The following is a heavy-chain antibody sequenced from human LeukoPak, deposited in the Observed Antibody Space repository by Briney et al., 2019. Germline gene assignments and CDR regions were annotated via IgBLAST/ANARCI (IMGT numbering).Heavy chain of an antibody. CDR1: GFTFSSYS. J-gene: IGHJ6*02. Sequence: KPGGSLRLSCAASGFTFSSYSMNWVRQAPGKGLEWVSSISSSSSYIYYADSVKGRFTISRDNAKNSLYLQMNSLRAEDTAVYYCARALRPSSSWPRDHYYYYGMDVWGQGTTVTVSS. V-gene: IGHV3-21*01. D-gene: IGHD6-13*01. CDR3: ARALRPSSSWPRDHYYYYGMDV. CDR2: ISSSSSYI.